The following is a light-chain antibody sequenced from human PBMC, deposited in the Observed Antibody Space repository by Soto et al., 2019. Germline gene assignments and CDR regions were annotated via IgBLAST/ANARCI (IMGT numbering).Light chain of an antibody. Sequence: EIVLTHSPATLSLSPFYRATLSCRASQSVGRYVAWYQQKPGQAPRLLIYDASNRATGIPARFSGSGSGTDFTLSISSLEPEDFAVYSCQERSNWPPITFGQGTRLEIK. V-gene: IGKV3-11*01. CDR1: QSVGRY. CDR3: QERSNWPPIT. J-gene: IGKJ5*01. CDR2: DAS.